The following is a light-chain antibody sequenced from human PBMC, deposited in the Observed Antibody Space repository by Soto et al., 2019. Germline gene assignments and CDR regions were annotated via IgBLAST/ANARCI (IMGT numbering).Light chain of an antibody. J-gene: IGLJ3*02. CDR2: SNN. CDR1: SSNIGAGYY. Sequence: QSVLTQPPSVSGAPGQRVTISCTGSSSNIGAGYYVHWYQQLPGTAPKLLIYSNNNRPSGVPDRFSGSKSGTSASLAITGLQAEDEADDYCQSFDSSLSGWVFGGGTKLTVL. V-gene: IGLV1-40*01. CDR3: QSFDSSLSGWV.